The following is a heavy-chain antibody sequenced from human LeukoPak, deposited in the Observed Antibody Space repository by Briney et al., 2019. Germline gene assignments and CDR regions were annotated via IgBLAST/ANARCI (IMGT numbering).Heavy chain of an antibody. Sequence: GGSLRLSCAASGFTFYSFAMSWVRQAPGKGLEWVSSVSSSAVSTYYADSVKGRFTISRDNSKNTLYLQMNSLTVDETAVYYCAKDGAADYWGQGTLVTVSS. D-gene: IGHD6-13*01. CDR3: AKDGAADY. CDR1: GFTFYSFA. V-gene: IGHV3-23*01. CDR2: VSSSAVST. J-gene: IGHJ4*02.